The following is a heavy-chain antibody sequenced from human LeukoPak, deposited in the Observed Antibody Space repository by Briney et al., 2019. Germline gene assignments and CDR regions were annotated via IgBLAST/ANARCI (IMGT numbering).Heavy chain of an antibody. CDR3: ARGFDSSRAFDI. V-gene: IGHV4-39*01. CDR1: GGSISSSSYY. CDR2: IYYSGTT. D-gene: IGHD3-22*01. Sequence: SETLSLTCTVSGGSISSSSYYWGWIRQPPEKGLEWIGSIYYSGTTYYNPSLKSRVSISVDTSKNQFSLKLSSVTAADTAVYYCARGFDSSRAFDIWGQGTMVTVSS. J-gene: IGHJ3*02.